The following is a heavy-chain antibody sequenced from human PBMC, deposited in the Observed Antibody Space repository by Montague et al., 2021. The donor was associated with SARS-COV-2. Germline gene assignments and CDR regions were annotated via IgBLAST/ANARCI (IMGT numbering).Heavy chain of an antibody. CDR3: ARGQVTIFGVLIMLPAAGALDI. D-gene: IGHD3-3*01. CDR1: GGSFSGYY. J-gene: IGHJ3*02. V-gene: IGHV4-34*01. CDR2: VNHGGSI. Sequence: SETLSLTCAVYGGSFSGYYWSWIRQPPGKGLEWIGEVNHGGSINYNPSLKSRVTISVDTSKNQFSLKMNSVSAADTAVYYCARGQVTIFGVLIMLPAAGALDIWGRGIMVSVSS.